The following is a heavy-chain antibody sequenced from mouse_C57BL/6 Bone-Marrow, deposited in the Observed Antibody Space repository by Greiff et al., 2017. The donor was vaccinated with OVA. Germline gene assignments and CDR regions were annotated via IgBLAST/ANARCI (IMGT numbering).Heavy chain of an antibody. CDR1: GYTFTDYY. J-gene: IGHJ2*01. D-gene: IGHD1-1*01. CDR2: INPNNGGT. V-gene: IGHV1-26*01. CDR3: ARYYYGSSSHFDY. Sequence: EVQLQQSGPELVKPGASVKISCKASGYTFTDYYMNWVKQSHGKSLEWIGDINPNNGGTSYNQKLKGKATLTVDKSSSTAYMELRSLTSEDSAVYYCARYYYGSSSHFDYWGQGTTLTVSS.